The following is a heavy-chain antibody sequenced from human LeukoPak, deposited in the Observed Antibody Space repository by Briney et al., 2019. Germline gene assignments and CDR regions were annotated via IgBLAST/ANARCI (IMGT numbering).Heavy chain of an antibody. V-gene: IGHV3-64*01. Sequence: PGGSLRLSCAASGFTFSGYGMHWVRQAPGKGPEYISRITNDGGRTYYANSVKGRFPISRDNSKNTLYLEMGSLTTEDMAMYYCARDGGGSWAQDTRVSVSP. CDR3: ARDGGGS. CDR2: ITNDGGRT. CDR1: GFTFSGYG. J-gene: IGHJ5*02. D-gene: IGHD3-16*01.